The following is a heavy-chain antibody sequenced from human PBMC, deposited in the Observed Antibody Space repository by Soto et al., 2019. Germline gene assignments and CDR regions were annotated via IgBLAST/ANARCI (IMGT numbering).Heavy chain of an antibody. CDR2: ISYDGSNK. V-gene: IGHV3-30-3*01. Sequence: GGSLRLSCAASGFTFSSYAMHWVRQAPGKGLEWVAVISYDGSNKYCADSVKGRFTISRDNSKNTLYLQMNSLRAEDTAVYYCARGSVRGVNYFDYWGQGTLVTVSS. CDR3: ARGSVRGVNYFDY. J-gene: IGHJ4*02. D-gene: IGHD3-10*01. CDR1: GFTFSSYA.